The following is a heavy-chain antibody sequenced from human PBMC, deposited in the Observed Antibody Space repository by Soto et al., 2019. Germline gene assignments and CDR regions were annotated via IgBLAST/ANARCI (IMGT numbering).Heavy chain of an antibody. V-gene: IGHV3-23*01. CDR3: AKDPRYCSGGSCYLKVVYFDC. CDR2: ISGSGGST. J-gene: IGHJ4*02. D-gene: IGHD2-15*01. Sequence: EVQLLESGGGLVQPGGSLRLSCAASGFTFSSYAMSWVRQAPGKGLEWVSAISGSGGSTYYADSVKGRFTISRDNSRNSLYLQMNSMRAEDTPVYYWAKDPRYCSGGSCYLKVVYFDCWGQGTLVTVSS. CDR1: GFTFSSYA.